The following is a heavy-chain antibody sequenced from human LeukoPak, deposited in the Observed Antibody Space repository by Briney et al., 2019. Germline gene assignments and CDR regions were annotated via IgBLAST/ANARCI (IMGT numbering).Heavy chain of an antibody. D-gene: IGHD3-22*01. V-gene: IGHV3-74*01. CDR1: GLIFNSYW. CDR2: INFDGSRT. J-gene: IGHJ4*02. CDR3: ARGNYDSTGRGDY. Sequence: TGGSLRLSCAASGLIFNSYWMHWVRQAPGKGLVWVSGINFDGSRTNYADSVKGRFTISRDNAKNTLSLRMNSLKVEDTAVYYCARGNYDSTGRGDYWGQGTLVTVSS.